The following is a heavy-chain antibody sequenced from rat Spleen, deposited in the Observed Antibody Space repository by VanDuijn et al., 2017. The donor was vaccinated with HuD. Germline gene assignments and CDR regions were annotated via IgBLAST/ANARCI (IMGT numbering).Heavy chain of an antibody. D-gene: IGHD1-5*01. Sequence: EVEVVESGGGLVQPGKSMKLSCAASGFTFSNYYMAWVRQAPKKGLEWVATISTSGSRTYYPDSVKGRFTISRDNAKNTLYLQMDSLRSEDTATYYCTREIMFYFDYWGQGVMVTVSS. J-gene: IGHJ2*01. CDR1: GFTFSNYY. V-gene: IGHV5-25*01. CDR3: TREIMFYFDY. CDR2: ISTSGSRT.